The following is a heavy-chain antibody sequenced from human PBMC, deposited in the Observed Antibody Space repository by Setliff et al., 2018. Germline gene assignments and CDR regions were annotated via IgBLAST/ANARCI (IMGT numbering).Heavy chain of an antibody. D-gene: IGHD2-15*01. CDR1: GYTFTGYY. V-gene: IGHV1-2*02. Sequence: ASVKVSCKASGYTFTGYYMHWVRQAPGQGLEWMGWINAGNGNTKYSQKFQGRVTITRDTSIDTAYLDLSRLKSDDTAVYYCSRERSRRHCYGGSCDFYYYGLDVWGQGTTVTVSS. CDR2: INAGNGNT. J-gene: IGHJ6*02. CDR3: SRERSRRHCYGGSCDFYYYGLDV.